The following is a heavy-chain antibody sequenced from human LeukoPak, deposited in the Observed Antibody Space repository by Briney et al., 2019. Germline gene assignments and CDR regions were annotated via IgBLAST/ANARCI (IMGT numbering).Heavy chain of an antibody. J-gene: IGHJ4*02. CDR1: GGSISIYC. Sequence: PSETLSLTCTVSGGSISIYCWSWIRQPPRKGLEWIGYIYYSGSTNYNPSLKSRVTISVDTSKNQFSLKLSSVTAADTAVYYCARHLRSSGWYRYWGQGTLVTVSS. V-gene: IGHV4-59*08. D-gene: IGHD6-19*01. CDR2: IYYSGST. CDR3: ARHLRSSGWYRY.